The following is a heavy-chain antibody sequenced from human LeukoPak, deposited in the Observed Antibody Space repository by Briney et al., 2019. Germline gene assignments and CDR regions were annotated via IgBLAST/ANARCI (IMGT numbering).Heavy chain of an antibody. J-gene: IGHJ4*02. D-gene: IGHD5-12*01. Sequence: GGSLRLSCAASGFTFSSYWMHWVRQAPGKGLVWVSHINNDGSSTSYADSVKGRFTISRDNAKNTLYLQMNSLRDEDTAVYYCARRGYEYCDYWGQGTLVTVSS. CDR1: GFTFSSYW. CDR3: ARRGYEYCDY. CDR2: INNDGSST. V-gene: IGHV3-74*01.